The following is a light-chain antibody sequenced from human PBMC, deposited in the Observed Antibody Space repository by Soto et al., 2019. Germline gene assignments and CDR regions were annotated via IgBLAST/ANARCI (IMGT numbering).Light chain of an antibody. V-gene: IGLV2-23*01. CDR2: EDT. Sequence: QSVLTQPASVSGSPGQSITISCTGTSRDVGIYNLVSWYQLHPGKVPKLIIYEDTKRPSGLSSRFSGSESGITAFLTISGLQAEDEADYYCCSYAGSSTYVFGTGTKVTVL. J-gene: IGLJ1*01. CDR1: SRDVGIYNL. CDR3: CSYAGSSTYV.